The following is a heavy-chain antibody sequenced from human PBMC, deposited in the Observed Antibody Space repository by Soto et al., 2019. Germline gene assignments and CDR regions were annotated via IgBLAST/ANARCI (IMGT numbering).Heavy chain of an antibody. CDR3: ATDGSYAQHV. CDR2: INSDGTTT. V-gene: IGHV3-74*01. Sequence: VGSLRLSCAASGFTFSNTWMHWVRQAPGKGLVWVSHINSDGTTTTYADSVKGRFTISRDNAKNTVHLQMNSLRAEDTAVYYCATDGSYAQHVWGQGTTVTVSS. CDR1: GFTFSNTW. J-gene: IGHJ6*02. D-gene: IGHD2-2*01.